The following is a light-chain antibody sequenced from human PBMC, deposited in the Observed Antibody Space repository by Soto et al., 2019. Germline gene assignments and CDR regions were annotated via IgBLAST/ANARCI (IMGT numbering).Light chain of an antibody. V-gene: IGLV4-69*01. Sequence: QLVLTQSPSASASLGASVKLACTLSSGHSRYAIAWHQQQPEKGPRYLMKLNSDGSHSKGDGIPDRFSGSSSGAERYLTISSRQSEDDADYYCQTWGTGTVVFGGGTKLTVL. CDR2: LNSDGSH. CDR3: QTWGTGTVV. CDR1: SGHSRYA. J-gene: IGLJ2*01.